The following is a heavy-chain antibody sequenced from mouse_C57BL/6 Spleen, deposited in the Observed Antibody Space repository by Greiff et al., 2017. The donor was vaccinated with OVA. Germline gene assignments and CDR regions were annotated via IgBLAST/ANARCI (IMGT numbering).Heavy chain of an antibody. Sequence: EVQLQQSGPELVKPGASVKIPCKASGYTFTDYNMDWVKQSHGKSLEWIGDINPNNGGTIYNQKFKGKATLTVDKSSSTAYMELRSLTSEDTSVYYCARFLYYDYDGGFDYWGQGTTLTVSS. V-gene: IGHV1-18*01. D-gene: IGHD2-4*01. CDR3: ARFLYYDYDGGFDY. CDR1: GYTFTDYN. J-gene: IGHJ2*01. CDR2: INPNNGGT.